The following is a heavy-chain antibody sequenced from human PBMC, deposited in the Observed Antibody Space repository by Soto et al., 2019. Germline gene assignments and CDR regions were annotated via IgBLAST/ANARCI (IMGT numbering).Heavy chain of an antibody. Sequence: SETLSLTCTVSGGSMSSGGHYWSWLRHHPWKGLDWFGHIYYTGRTYYNPSLRSRVTMSVDTSKNQFSLKLSSVTAADTALYYCARILGYCSNTSCRYYFDHWGQGALVTVSS. V-gene: IGHV4-31*02. D-gene: IGHD2-2*01. CDR1: GGSMSSGGHY. CDR2: IYYTGRT. J-gene: IGHJ4*02. CDR3: ARILGYCSNTSCRYYFDH.